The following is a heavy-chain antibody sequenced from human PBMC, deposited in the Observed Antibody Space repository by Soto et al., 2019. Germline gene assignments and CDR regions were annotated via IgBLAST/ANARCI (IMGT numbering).Heavy chain of an antibody. J-gene: IGHJ3*02. CDR1: GGTFSSYA. CDR3: ASGGRDGYNPHDAFDI. Sequence: QVQLVQSGAEVKKPGSSVKVSCKASGGTFSSYAISWVRQAPGQGLEWMGGIIPIFGTANYAQKFQGRVTITADESTSTAYMELSSLRSEDTAVYYCASGGRDGYNPHDAFDIWGQGTMVTVSS. D-gene: IGHD5-12*01. CDR2: IIPIFGTA. V-gene: IGHV1-69*12.